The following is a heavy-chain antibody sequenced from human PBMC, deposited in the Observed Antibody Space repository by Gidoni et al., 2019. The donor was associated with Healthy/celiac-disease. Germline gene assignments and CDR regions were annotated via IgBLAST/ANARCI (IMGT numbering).Heavy chain of an antibody. Sequence: EVQLVYSVVGLVTPGGSLRLSCAASCFTFSRYSMNWVRQAPGKGLEWVSSISSSSSYIYYADSVKGRFTISRENAKNSLYLQRNSLRAEETAVYYCARDGDFNGMDVWGQGTTVTVSS. CDR2: ISSSSSYI. V-gene: IGHV3-21*01. CDR1: CFTFSRYS. J-gene: IGHJ6*02. CDR3: ARDGDFNGMDV.